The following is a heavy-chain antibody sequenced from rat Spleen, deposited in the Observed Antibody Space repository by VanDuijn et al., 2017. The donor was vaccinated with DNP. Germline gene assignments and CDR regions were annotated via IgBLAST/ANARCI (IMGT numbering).Heavy chain of an antibody. CDR3: AKVPNYGGYSDYFDY. CDR1: GFNFNDYW. CDR2: INKDRSTI. J-gene: IGHJ2*01. D-gene: IGHD1-11*01. Sequence: EVKLVESGGGLVQPGRSLKLSCAASGFNFNDYWMGWVRQAPGKGLEWIGQINKDRSTINYIPSLKEKITISRDNVQNTLYLQMNKRGSEDTAIYHCAKVPNYGGYSDYFDYWGQGVMVTVSS. V-gene: IGHV4-2*01.